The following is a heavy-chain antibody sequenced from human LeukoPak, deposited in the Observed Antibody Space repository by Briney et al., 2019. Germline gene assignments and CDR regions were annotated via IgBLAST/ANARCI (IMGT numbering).Heavy chain of an antibody. CDR1: GFTFSSYA. J-gene: IGHJ4*02. Sequence: GRSLRLSCAASGFTFSSYAMHWVRQAPGKGLEYVSAISSNGGSTYYADSVKGRFTISRDNSKNTLYLQMSSLRAEDTAVYYCVKIGETTVTGNYFDYWGQGTLVTVSS. D-gene: IGHD4-11*01. V-gene: IGHV3-64D*06. CDR2: ISSNGGST. CDR3: VKIGETTVTGNYFDY.